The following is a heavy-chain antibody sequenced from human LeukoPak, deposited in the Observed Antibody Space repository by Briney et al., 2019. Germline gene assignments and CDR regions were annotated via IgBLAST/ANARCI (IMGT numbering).Heavy chain of an antibody. D-gene: IGHD2-15*01. J-gene: IGHJ2*01. V-gene: IGHV1-18*01. CDR1: GYTFTSYG. CDR3: ARGHCSGGSCYYWYFDL. CDR2: ISAYNGNT. Sequence: ASVKVSCKASGYTFTSYGISWVRQAPGQGLEWMGWISAYNGNTNYAQKFQGRVTMTRDTSISTAYMELSRLRSDDTAVYYCARGHCSGGSCYYWYFDLWGRGTLVTVSS.